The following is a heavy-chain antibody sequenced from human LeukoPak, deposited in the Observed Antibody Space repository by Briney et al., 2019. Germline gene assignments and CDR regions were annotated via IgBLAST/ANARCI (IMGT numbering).Heavy chain of an antibody. D-gene: IGHD6-13*01. CDR2: INPNSGGT. CDR1: GYTFTGYY. J-gene: IGHJ5*02. CDR3: ASLRGSWSLNWFDP. Sequence: ASVKVSRKASGYTFTGYYMHWVRQAPGQGLEWMGWINPNSGGTNYAQKFQGRVTMTRDTSISTAYMELSRLRSEDTAVYYCASLRGSWSLNWFDPWGQGTLVTVSS. V-gene: IGHV1-2*02.